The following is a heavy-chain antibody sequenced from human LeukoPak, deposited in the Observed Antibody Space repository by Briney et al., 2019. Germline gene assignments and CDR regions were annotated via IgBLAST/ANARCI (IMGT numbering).Heavy chain of an antibody. V-gene: IGHV3-7*01. Sequence: PGGSLRLSCVASGFTFSNYWMTWVRQAPGKGLEWVTDIKQDGSEKYYVDSVKGRFTVSRDNAKNSLYLQMNSLRADDTSVYYCARVSNGNNFDYWGQGTLVTVSS. CDR3: ARVSNGNNFDY. CDR2: IKQDGSEK. CDR1: GFTFSNYW. J-gene: IGHJ4*02.